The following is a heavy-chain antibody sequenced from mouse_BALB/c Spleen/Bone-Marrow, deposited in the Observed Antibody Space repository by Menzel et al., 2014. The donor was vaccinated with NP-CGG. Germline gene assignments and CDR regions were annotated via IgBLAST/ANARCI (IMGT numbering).Heavy chain of an antibody. CDR2: ITSGGGYA. V-gene: IGHV5-6-4*01. D-gene: IGHD2-3*01. Sequence: EVQGVESGGGLVKPGGSLKLSCAASGFTFSSYTMSWVRQTPEKRLEWVATITSGGGYAYYPDSVKGRFTISRDNAKNTLYLQMSSLKSEDTTMYYCARDLYDGYSYYAMDYWGQGTSVTVPS. J-gene: IGHJ4*01. CDR1: GFTFSSYT. CDR3: ARDLYDGYSYYAMDY.